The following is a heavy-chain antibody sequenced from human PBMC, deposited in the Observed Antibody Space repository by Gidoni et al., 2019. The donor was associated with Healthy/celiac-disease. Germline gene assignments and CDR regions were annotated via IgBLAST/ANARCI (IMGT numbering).Heavy chain of an antibody. V-gene: IGHV1-24*01. D-gene: IGHD2-2*01. Sequence: QVQLLQSGAEVKKPGSSVKVSCKVSGYTLTELSMHWVRPAPGKGLECMGGFDPEYGETIDEQKFQGRVTMTEDTSTDTAYMELSSLRSEETAVYYCATDGGGYCSSTSCYGSPYYYYGMDVWGQGTTVTVSS. CDR1: GYTLTELS. J-gene: IGHJ6*02. CDR2: FDPEYGET. CDR3: ATDGGGYCSSTSCYGSPYYYYGMDV.